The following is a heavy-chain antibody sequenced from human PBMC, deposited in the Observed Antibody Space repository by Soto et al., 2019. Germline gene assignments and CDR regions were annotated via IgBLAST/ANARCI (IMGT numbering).Heavy chain of an antibody. J-gene: IGHJ4*02. CDR2: IYYSGST. V-gene: IGHV4-59*01. Sequence: SETLSLTCTVSGGSISSYYWSWIRQPPGKGLEWIGYIYYSGSTNYNPSLKSRVTISVDTSKNQFSLKLSSVTAADTAVYYCARGIVATMPFDYWGRGTLVTVSS. CDR3: ARGIVATMPFDY. CDR1: GGSISSYY. D-gene: IGHD5-12*01.